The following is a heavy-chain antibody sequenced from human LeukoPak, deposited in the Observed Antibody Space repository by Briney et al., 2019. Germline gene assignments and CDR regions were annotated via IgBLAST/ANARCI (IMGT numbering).Heavy chain of an antibody. CDR1: GVSINSYY. CDR3: ARVNFHGSGTYYYDY. CDR2: FYTTGTT. Sequence: PSETLSLTCTVSGVSINSYYWSWIRQPGGKGLEWIGRFYTTGTTNYNPSLKSRVIMSVDTSKNQFSLKLRSVTAADTAVYYCARVNFHGSGTYYYDYWGQGTLVTVSS. J-gene: IGHJ4*02. D-gene: IGHD3-10*01. V-gene: IGHV4-4*07.